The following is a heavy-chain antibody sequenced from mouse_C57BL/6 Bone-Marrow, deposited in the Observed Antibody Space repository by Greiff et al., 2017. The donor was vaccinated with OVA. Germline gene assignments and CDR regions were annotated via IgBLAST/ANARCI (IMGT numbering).Heavy chain of an antibody. CDR3: GRRQGGGWMDY. D-gene: IGHD3-3*01. V-gene: IGHV1-82*01. Sequence: QVQLKQSGPELVKPGASVKISCKASGYAFSSSWMNWVKQRPGKGLEWIGRIYPGDGDTNYNGTFKGKATLTADKSSSTAYLQLNSLTSDESAVYCCGRRQGGGWMDYWGQGTLVTVSA. CDR2: IYPGDGDT. CDR1: GYAFSSSW. J-gene: IGHJ3*01.